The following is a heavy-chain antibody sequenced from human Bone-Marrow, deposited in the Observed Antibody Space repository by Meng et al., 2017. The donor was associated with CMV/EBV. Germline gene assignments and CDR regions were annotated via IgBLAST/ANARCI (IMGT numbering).Heavy chain of an antibody. V-gene: IGHV3-21*01. CDR1: GFTFSSYA. D-gene: IGHD6-19*01. J-gene: IGHJ3*02. CDR2: ISSSSSYI. CDR3: ARPSSGWMYDAFDI. Sequence: LSLTCAASGFTFSSYAMNWVRQAPGKGLEWVSSISSSSSYIYYADSVKGRFTISRDNAKNSLYLQMNSLRAEDTAVYYCARPSSGWMYDAFDIWGQGTMVTVSS.